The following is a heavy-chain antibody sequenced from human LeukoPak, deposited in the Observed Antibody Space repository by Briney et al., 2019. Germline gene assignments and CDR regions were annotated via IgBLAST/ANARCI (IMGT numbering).Heavy chain of an antibody. J-gene: IGHJ5*02. V-gene: IGHV3-30-3*01. CDR3: VRDAQLLYGNWFDP. CDR1: GFTFSSYA. CDR2: ISYDGSNK. Sequence: PGGSLRLSCAASGFTFSSYAMHWVRQAPGKGLEWVAGISYDGSNKYYTGSVKGRFTISRDNSRNTLYLQMNSLRAEDTAVYYCVRDAQLLYGNWFDPWGQGTLVSVSS. D-gene: IGHD1-26*01.